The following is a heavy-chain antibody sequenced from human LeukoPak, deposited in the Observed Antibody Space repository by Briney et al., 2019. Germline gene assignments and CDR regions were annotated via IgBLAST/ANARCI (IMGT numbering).Heavy chain of an antibody. CDR2: ICGSGETT. Sequence: GGSLRLSCAASGFTFGIYAMSWVRQAPGKGLEWVSSICGSGETTYYADSVKGRSTISRDSSNNTMHLQMNSLRAEDTAVYYCAKDSRTIQVAGPDYWGQGTLVTVSS. V-gene: IGHV3-23*01. D-gene: IGHD6-19*01. CDR1: GFTFGIYA. CDR3: AKDSRTIQVAGPDY. J-gene: IGHJ4*02.